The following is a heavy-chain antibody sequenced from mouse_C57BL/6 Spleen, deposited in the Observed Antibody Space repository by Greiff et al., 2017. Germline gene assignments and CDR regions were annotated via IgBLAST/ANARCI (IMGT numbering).Heavy chain of an antibody. D-gene: IGHD1-1*01. J-gene: IGHJ2*01. CDR3: ARPYYYGMGY. V-gene: IGHV5-17*01. Sequence: EVKLVESGGGLVKPGGSLKLSCAASGFTFSDYGMHWVRQAPEKGLEWVAYISSGSSTIYYADTVKGRFTISRDNAKNTLFLQMTSLRSEDTAIYYCARPYYYGMGYWGQGTTLTVSS. CDR1: GFTFSDYG. CDR2: ISSGSSTI.